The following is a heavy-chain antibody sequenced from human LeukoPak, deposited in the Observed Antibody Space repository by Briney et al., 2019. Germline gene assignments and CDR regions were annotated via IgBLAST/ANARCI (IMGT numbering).Heavy chain of an antibody. CDR2: INHSGST. J-gene: IGHJ2*01. D-gene: IGHD4-17*01. CDR3: ARDPNYGDYLADWYFDL. Sequence: PSETLSLTCAVYGGSFSGYYWSWIRQPPGKGLEWIGEINHSGSTSYNPSLKSRVTISVDTSKNQFSLKLSSVTAADTAVYYCARDPNYGDYLADWYFDLWGRGTLVTVSS. V-gene: IGHV4-34*01. CDR1: GGSFSGYY.